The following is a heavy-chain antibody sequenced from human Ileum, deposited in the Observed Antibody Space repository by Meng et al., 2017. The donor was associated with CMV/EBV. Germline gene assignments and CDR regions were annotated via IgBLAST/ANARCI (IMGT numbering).Heavy chain of an antibody. CDR3: ARDRRSPSIYCSSTSCYTYYYYYGMDV. Sequence: GESLKISCAASGFTFTRFWMHWVCQAPGKGLVWVSRINNDGTDTGYADSVKGRFTISRDNAKNTLYLQMNGLRVEDTAVYYCARDRRSPSIYCSSTSCYTYYYYYGMDVWGQGTTVTVSS. CDR2: INNDGTDT. D-gene: IGHD2-2*02. J-gene: IGHJ6*02. CDR1: GFTFTRFW. V-gene: IGHV3-74*01.